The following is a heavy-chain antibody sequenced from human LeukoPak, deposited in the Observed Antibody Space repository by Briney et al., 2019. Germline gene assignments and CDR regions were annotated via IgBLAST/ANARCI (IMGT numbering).Heavy chain of an antibody. CDR3: ARDPTPRYCSGGSCYTNYGMDV. CDR2: LSSGSAI. V-gene: IGHV3-21*01. Sequence: GGSLRFSCAASTFTFISYTLNRVPQTPGKELKWVSSLSSGSAIYYADSVTGRLTISRDNAKNSLYLQMNSLRAEDTAVYYCARDPTPRYCSGGSCYTNYGMDVWGQGTTVTVSS. CDR1: TFTFISYT. J-gene: IGHJ6*02. D-gene: IGHD2-15*01.